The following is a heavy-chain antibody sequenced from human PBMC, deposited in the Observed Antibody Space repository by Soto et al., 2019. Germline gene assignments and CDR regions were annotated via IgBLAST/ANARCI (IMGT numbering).Heavy chain of an antibody. V-gene: IGHV4-39*07. D-gene: IGHD2-15*01. CDR2: IYYSGST. CDR3: ARDRGHSSDFDY. CDR1: GGSISSSSYY. Sequence: SETLSLTCTVSGGSISSSSYYWGWIRQPPGKGLEWIGSIYYSGSTYYNPSLKSRVTISVDTSKNQFSLKLSSVTAADTAVYYCARDRGHSSDFDYWGQGTLVTVSS. J-gene: IGHJ4*02.